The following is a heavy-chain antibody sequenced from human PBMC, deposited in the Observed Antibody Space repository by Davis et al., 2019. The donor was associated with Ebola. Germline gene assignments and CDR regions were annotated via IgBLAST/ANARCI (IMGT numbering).Heavy chain of an antibody. Sequence: GESLKISCAASGFTVSSNYMSWVRQAPGKGLEWVSVIYSGGITYHADSVKGRFTISRDNSKNTLYLQMNSLRAEDTAVYYCARDGYNQYYGMDVWGQGTAVTVSS. D-gene: IGHD5-24*01. V-gene: IGHV3-53*01. CDR3: ARDGYNQYYGMDV. J-gene: IGHJ6*02. CDR2: IYSGGIT. CDR1: GFTVSSNY.